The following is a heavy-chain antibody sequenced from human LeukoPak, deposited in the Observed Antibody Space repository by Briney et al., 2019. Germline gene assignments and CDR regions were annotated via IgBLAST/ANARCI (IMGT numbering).Heavy chain of an antibody. CDR3: ARDRYSGYEMGNWFDP. CDR2: ISYDGSNK. V-gene: IGHV3-30-3*01. Sequence: GGSLRLSCAASGFTFSSYAMHWVRQAPGKGQEWVAVISYDGSNKYYADSVKGRFTISRDNSKNTLYLQMNSLRAEDTAVYYCARDRYSGYEMGNWFDPWGQGTLVTVSS. CDR1: GFTFSSYA. D-gene: IGHD5-12*01. J-gene: IGHJ5*02.